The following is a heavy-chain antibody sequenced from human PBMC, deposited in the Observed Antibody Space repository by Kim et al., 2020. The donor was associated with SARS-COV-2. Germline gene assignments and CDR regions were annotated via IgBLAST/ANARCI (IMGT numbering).Heavy chain of an antibody. D-gene: IGHD3-3*01. CDR1: GDSIISSNYY. CDR3: ARDYNFNTKFDL. J-gene: IGHJ4*02. CDR2: IYYSGST. V-gene: IGHV4-39*07. Sequence: SETLSLTCTVSGDSIISSNYYWGWIRQPPGKGLEWIGTIYYSGSTSYNPSLKSRVTMSVDTSKNQFSLKLSSVTAEDTAVYFCARDYNFNTKFDLWGQGT.